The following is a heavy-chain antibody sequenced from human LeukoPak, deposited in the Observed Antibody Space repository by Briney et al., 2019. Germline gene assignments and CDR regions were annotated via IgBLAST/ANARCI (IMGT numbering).Heavy chain of an antibody. V-gene: IGHV3-30*18. D-gene: IGHD3-10*01. J-gene: IGHJ4*02. CDR3: AKGRGRELLVEFDY. CDR2: ISYDGSNK. CDR1: GFTFSSYG. Sequence: PGGSLRLSCAASGFTFSSYGMHWVRQAPGKGLEWVAVISYDGSNKYYADSVKGRFTISRDSSKNTLYLQMNSLRAEDTAVYYCAKGRGRELLVEFDYWGQGTLVTVSS.